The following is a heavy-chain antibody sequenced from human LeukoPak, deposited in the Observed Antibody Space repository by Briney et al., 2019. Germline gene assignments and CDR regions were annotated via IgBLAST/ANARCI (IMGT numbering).Heavy chain of an antibody. CDR3: ARGNPPAYYYDSSGYGVS. CDR2: ISSSSSYI. J-gene: IGHJ4*02. CDR1: GFTFSSYS. D-gene: IGHD3-22*01. Sequence: TGGSLRLSCAASGFTFSSYSMNWVRQAPGKGLEWVSSISSSSSYIYYADSVKGRFTISRDNAKNSLYLQMNSLRAEDTAVYYCARGNPPAYYYDSSGYGVSWGQGTLVTVSS. V-gene: IGHV3-21*01.